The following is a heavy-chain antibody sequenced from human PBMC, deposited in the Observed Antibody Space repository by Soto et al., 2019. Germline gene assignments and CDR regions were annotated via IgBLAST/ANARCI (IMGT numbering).Heavy chain of an antibody. V-gene: IGHV1-18*01. CDR3: ARGDGLWFFDL. CDR1: GYTFTSYG. D-gene: IGHD2-8*01. Sequence: QVQLVQSGPEVKKPGASMKVSCKTSGYTFTSYGITWVRQAPGQGLEWMGWINVYNGNTDYAQKLQGRVTMTTNTSTSTVYMEMRSLKSDDTAVYYCARGDGLWFFDLWGRGTLVTVSS. J-gene: IGHJ2*01. CDR2: INVYNGNT.